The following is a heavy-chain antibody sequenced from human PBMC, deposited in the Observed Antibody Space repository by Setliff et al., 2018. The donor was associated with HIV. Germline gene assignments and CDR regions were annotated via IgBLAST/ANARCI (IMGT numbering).Heavy chain of an antibody. Sequence: GGSLRLSCAASGSTFSDSAIHWVRQAPGKGLEWVGRMRGKGNDYATGYAASVKGRFTISRDDSRNMAYLQMSSLTIEDTAIYYCAKDGESRGGFTTFDSWGQGTLVTVSS. V-gene: IGHV3-73*01. D-gene: IGHD3-16*01. CDR1: GSTFSDSA. J-gene: IGHJ4*02. CDR2: MRGKGNDYAT. CDR3: AKDGESRGGFTTFDS.